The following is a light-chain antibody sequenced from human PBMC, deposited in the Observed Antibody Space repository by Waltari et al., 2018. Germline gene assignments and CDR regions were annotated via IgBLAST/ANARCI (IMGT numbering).Light chain of an antibody. V-gene: IGLV2-11*01. Sequence: QSALIQPRAVSRSPGQSVIISCTGASSDVGAYDYVSWYQHHPGKAPTLIIYDVNNRPSGVHDRFSCSNSGNTSSLTSSGLQSEDEADYYCCSYAGNYAHYVFGTGTKLT. CDR1: SSDVGAYDY. CDR3: CSYAGNYAHYV. CDR2: DVN. J-gene: IGLJ1*01.